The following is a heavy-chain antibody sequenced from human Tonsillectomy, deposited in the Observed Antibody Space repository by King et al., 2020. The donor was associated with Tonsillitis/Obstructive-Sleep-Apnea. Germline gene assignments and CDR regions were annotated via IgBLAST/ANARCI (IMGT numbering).Heavy chain of an antibody. D-gene: IGHD1-1*01. CDR2: IIDSGGT. V-gene: IGHV4-34*01. CDR1: GGSFSAYY. Sequence: VQLQQWGAGLLKPSETLSLTCAVYGGSFSAYYWSWIRQPPGKGLEWIGEIIDSGGTNYNPSLKSRVTISVDTSKNQFSLSLTPVTAADTAVYYCARGAYNYNAMDVWGQGTTVTVS. CDR3: ARGAYNYNAMDV. J-gene: IGHJ6*02.